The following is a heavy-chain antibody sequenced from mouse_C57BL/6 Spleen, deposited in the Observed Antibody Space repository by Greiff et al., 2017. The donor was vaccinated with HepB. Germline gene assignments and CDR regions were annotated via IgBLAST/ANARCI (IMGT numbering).Heavy chain of an antibody. V-gene: IGHV1-26*01. J-gene: IGHJ1*03. CDR1: GYTFTDYY. Sequence: EVQLQQSGPELVKPGASVKISCKASGYTFTDYYMNWVKQSHGKSLEWIGDINPNNGGTSYNQKFKGKATLTVDKSSSTAYMELRSLTSEDSAVNYCARCPYYYGSSYWYFDVWGTGTTVTVSS. CDR3: ARCPYYYGSSYWYFDV. CDR2: INPNNGGT. D-gene: IGHD1-1*01.